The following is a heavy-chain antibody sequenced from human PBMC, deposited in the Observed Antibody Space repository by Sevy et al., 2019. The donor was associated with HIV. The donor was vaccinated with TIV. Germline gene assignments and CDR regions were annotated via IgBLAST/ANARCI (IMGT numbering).Heavy chain of an antibody. CDR1: GFTFSSYS. CDR3: ASSITMIVVAPGPFDP. D-gene: IGHD3-22*01. V-gene: IGHV3-48*02. CDR2: ISSSSSTI. Sequence: GGSLRLSCAASGFTFSSYSMNWVRQAPGKGLEWVSYISSSSSTIYYAGSVKGRFTISRDNAKNSLYLQMNSLRDEDTAVYYCASSITMIVVAPGPFDPWGQGTLVTVSP. J-gene: IGHJ5*02.